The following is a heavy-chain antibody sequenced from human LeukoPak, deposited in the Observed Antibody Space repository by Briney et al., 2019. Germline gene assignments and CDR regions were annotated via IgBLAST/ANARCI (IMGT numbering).Heavy chain of an antibody. CDR1: GYSISSGYY. V-gene: IGHV4-38-2*02. D-gene: IGHD3-10*01. Sequence: SETLSLTCTVSGYSISSGYYWSWIRQPPGKGLEWIGEINHSGSTNYNPSLKSRVTISVDTSKNQFSLKLSSVTAADTAVYYCARRGKRRYYGSGSYDYWGQGTLVTVSA. CDR2: INHSGST. CDR3: ARRGKRRYYGSGSYDY. J-gene: IGHJ4*02.